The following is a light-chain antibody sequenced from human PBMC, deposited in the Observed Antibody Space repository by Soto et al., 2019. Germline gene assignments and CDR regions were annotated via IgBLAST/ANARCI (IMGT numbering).Light chain of an antibody. V-gene: IGKV3-15*01. CDR1: QSVSSN. J-gene: IGKJ1*01. Sequence: EIVMTQSPATLYVSPGERATLSCRASQSVSSNLAWYQQKPGQAPRLLIYGASTRATGIPARFSGSGSGTEFTLTISSLQSEDFAVYYCQQYNNWPPWTFGQGTTVEIK. CDR2: GAS. CDR3: QQYNNWPPWT.